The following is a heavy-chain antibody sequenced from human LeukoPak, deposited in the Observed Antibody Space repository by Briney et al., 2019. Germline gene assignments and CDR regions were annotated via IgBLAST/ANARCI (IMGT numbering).Heavy chain of an antibody. CDR1: GGSISSGDKY. V-gene: IGHV4-30-4*01. CDR2: IYYSGST. CDR3: ARVTRWAGLDF. J-gene: IGHJ4*02. Sequence: SETLSFTCNVSGGSISSGDKYWSWIRQPPGKGLEWIGYIYYSGSTYYNPSLKSRLTISVDTSENQFSLHLTSVTAADTAVYFCARVTRWAGLDFWGQGTLVTVSS. D-gene: IGHD2-21*02.